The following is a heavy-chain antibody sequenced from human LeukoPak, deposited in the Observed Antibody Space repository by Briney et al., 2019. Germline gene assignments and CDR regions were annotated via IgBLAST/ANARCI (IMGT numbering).Heavy chain of an antibody. CDR3: AKVVWIGVVMFAFDI. D-gene: IGHD3-3*01. CDR2: ISWDGGST. V-gene: IGHV3-43*01. J-gene: IGHJ3*02. CDR1: GFTFDDYT. Sequence: GGSLRLSCAASGFTFDDYTMHWVRQAPGKGLEWVSLISWDGGSTYYADSVKGRFTISRDNSKNSLYLQMNSLRTEDTALYYCAKVVWIGVVMFAFDIWGQGTMVTVSS.